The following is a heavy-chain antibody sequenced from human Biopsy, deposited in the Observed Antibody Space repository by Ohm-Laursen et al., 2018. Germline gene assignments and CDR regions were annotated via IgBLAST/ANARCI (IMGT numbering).Heavy chain of an antibody. CDR1: GYTFTGYY. V-gene: IGHV1-69*13. CDR2: IITFFRTV. D-gene: IGHD3-9*01. Sequence: SVKVPCKASGYTFTGYYLHWVRQAPGQGLEWMGGIITFFRTVNYAQNFQGRLTITADEFTDTAYMELRSLGSEDTAVYYCAPQTPRDPDILTGAYHYDMAVWSQGTTVTVSS. CDR3: APQTPRDPDILTGAYHYDMAV. J-gene: IGHJ6*02.